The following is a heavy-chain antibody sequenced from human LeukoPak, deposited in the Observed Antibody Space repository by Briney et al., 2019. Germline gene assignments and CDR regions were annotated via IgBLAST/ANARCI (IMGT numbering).Heavy chain of an antibody. Sequence: SETLSLTCAVSSYSFSSGYSWGWIRQPPGKGLEWIGNIYVSGSTYYNLSLKSRVTISIDMSKNLFSLKLISVTAADTAVYRCAKTDYGDYGGFNSWGQGTMVTVSS. D-gene: IGHD4-17*01. CDR1: SYSFSSGYS. J-gene: IGHJ3*01. V-gene: IGHV4-38-2*01. CDR2: IYVSGST. CDR3: AKTDYGDYGGFNS.